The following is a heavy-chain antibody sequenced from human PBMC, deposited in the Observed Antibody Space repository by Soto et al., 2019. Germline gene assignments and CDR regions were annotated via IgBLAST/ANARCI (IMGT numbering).Heavy chain of an antibody. Sequence: GASVKVSCKASGYTFTGYYMHWLRQAPGQGLEWMGWINPNSGGTNYAQKFQGRVTMTRDTSISTAYMELSRLRSDDTAVYYCAREDIVVVPAAIAPYGMDVRGQGTTVTV. CDR3: AREDIVVVPAAIAPYGMDV. J-gene: IGHJ6*02. V-gene: IGHV1-2*02. D-gene: IGHD2-2*01. CDR2: INPNSGGT. CDR1: GYTFTGYY.